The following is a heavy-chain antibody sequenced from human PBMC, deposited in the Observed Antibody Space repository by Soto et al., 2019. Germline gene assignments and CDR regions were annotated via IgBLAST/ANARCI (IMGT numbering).Heavy chain of an antibody. D-gene: IGHD2-8*01. CDR2: SSGSGNIT. V-gene: IGHV3-48*03. CDR1: GFTFSSRE. J-gene: IGHJ4*02. Sequence: GSLRLSCAASGFTFSSREMNWVRHAPGKGLEWISYSSGSGNITYYADAVKGRFTISRDNAQKSLYLKMNSLRVEDTAVYYCARGGVYWRQGTLVTVSS. CDR3: ARGGVY.